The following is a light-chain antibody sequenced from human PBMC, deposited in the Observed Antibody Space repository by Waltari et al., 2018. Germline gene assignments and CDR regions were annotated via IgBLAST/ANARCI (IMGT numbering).Light chain of an antibody. CDR1: QTVNTY. Sequence: ETVLTQSPVTLSFSPGERATLSCRASQTVNTYLAWYQQKPGQAPRLLIYDTSNRATGIPARFRGSGSGTDFTLTISSLEPEDFAVYYCQQRNSWPLTFGGGTKVEIK. J-gene: IGKJ4*01. CDR2: DTS. CDR3: QQRNSWPLT. V-gene: IGKV3-11*01.